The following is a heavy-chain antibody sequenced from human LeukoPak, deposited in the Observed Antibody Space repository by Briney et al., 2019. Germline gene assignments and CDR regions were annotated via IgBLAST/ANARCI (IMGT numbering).Heavy chain of an antibody. CDR2: INPNSGGT. D-gene: IGHD2-8*02. V-gene: IGHV1-2*02. CDR1: GYTFTGYY. J-gene: IGHJ5*02. CDR3: ARGHMRRGSVRPPRNWFDP. Sequence: ASVKVSCKASGYTFTGYYMHWVRQAPGQGLEWMGWINPNSGGTNYAQKFQGRVTMTRDTSISTAYMELSSVTAADTAVYYCARGHMRRGSVRPPRNWFDPWGQGTLVTVSS.